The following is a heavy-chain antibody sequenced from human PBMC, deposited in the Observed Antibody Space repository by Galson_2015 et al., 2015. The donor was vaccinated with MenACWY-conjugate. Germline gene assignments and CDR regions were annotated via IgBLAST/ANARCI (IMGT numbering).Heavy chain of an antibody. D-gene: IGHD3-22*01. V-gene: IGHV3-23*01. J-gene: IGHJ4*02. CDR2: ISGGGLTS. Sequence: SLRLSCAASGFSLSHYWMNWVRQTPGKGLEWVSTISGGGLTSHYADSVKGRFSIYRDNSKNTLYLQMNSLRVEDTALYFCTKQIDASGYSDYWGQGTLVTVSS. CDR3: TKQIDASGYSDY. CDR1: GFSLSHYW.